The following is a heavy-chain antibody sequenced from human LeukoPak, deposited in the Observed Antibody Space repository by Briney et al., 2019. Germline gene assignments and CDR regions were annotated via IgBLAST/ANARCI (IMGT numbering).Heavy chain of an antibody. CDR2: IKEDGSES. CDR3: ARGLDDQSGLYYYGSWFDP. J-gene: IGHJ5*02. Sequence: PGGSLRLSCAASGFTLSSYWMNWVRQAPGKGLEWVANIKEDGSESYYVDSVKGRFTISRDNAKNSLYLQMNSLRAEDTAVYYCARGLDDQSGLYYYGSWFDPWGQGTLVTVSS. V-gene: IGHV3-7*01. D-gene: IGHD3-10*01. CDR1: GFTLSSYW.